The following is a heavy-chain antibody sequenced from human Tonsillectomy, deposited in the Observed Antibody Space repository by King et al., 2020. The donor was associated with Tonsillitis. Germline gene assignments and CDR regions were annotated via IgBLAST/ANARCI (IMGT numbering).Heavy chain of an antibody. CDR1: GFTFSRHW. J-gene: IGHJ6*02. CDR3: AREYSVAGADYVMDV. D-gene: IGHD2-15*01. V-gene: IGHV3-7*03. CDR2: IKQDGSEK. Sequence: EVQLVESGGGLVQPGGSLRLSCAASGFTFSRHWMSWVRQAPGKGLEWVANIKQDGSEKNYVDSVKGRFTISRDNARNSLYLQMNSLRAEDTAVYYCAREYSVAGADYVMDVWGQGTTVTVSS.